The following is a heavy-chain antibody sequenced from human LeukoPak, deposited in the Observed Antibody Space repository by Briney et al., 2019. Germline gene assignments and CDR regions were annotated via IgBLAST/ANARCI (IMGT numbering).Heavy chain of an antibody. D-gene: IGHD4-17*01. CDR2: ISGSGGST. Sequence: GGSLRLSCAASGFTFSSYAMGWVRQAPGKGLEWVSAISGSGGSTYYADSVKGRSTISRDNSKNTLYLQMNSLRAEDTAVYYCAKELNDYGDLGYFDYWGQGTLVTVSS. V-gene: IGHV3-23*01. J-gene: IGHJ4*02. CDR3: AKELNDYGDLGYFDY. CDR1: GFTFSSYA.